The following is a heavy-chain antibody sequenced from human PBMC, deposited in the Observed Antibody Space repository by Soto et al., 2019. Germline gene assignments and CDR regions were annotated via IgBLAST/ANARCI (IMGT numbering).Heavy chain of an antibody. CDR3: ARSGFVHGDYHGGYCGMDV. Sequence: GASVKVSCKASGYTFTGYYMHWVRQAPGQGLEWMGWINPNSGGTNYAQKFQGWVTMTRDTSISTAYMELSRLRSDDTAVYSCARSGFVHGDYHGGYCGMDVWSRGTTGT. D-gene: IGHD4-17*01. J-gene: IGHJ6*02. CDR2: INPNSGGT. CDR1: GYTFTGYY. V-gene: IGHV1-2*04.